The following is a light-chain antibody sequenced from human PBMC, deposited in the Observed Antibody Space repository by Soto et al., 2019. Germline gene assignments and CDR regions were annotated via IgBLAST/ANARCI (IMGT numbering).Light chain of an antibody. V-gene: IGKV1-39*01. CDR1: QSIGRH. Sequence: DIQMTQSPSTLSASVGDRVTITCRASQSIGRHLNWYQHKPGKAPKLLIYAASSLQSGVPSRFSGSGSGTDFTLTISSLQPEDFAIYYCQRSSTTPTFGQGTRLEIK. J-gene: IGKJ5*01. CDR2: AAS. CDR3: QRSSTTPT.